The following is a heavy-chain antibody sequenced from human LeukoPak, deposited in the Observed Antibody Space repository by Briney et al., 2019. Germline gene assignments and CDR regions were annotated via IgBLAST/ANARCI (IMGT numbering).Heavy chain of an antibody. CDR1: GGTFSSYA. Sequence: SVKVSCKASGGTFSSYAISWVRQAPGQGLEWMGGIIPIFGTANYAQKFQGRVTITADESTSTAYMELSSLRSEDTAVYYCARAQGGYSYGSYYFDYWGQGTLVTVSS. V-gene: IGHV1-69*13. D-gene: IGHD5-18*01. CDR2: IIPIFGTA. CDR3: ARAQGGYSYGSYYFDY. J-gene: IGHJ4*02.